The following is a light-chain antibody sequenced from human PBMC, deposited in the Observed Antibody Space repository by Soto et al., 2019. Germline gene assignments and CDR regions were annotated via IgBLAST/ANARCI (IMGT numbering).Light chain of an antibody. Sequence: DIQMTQSPSSLSASVGDRVTITCRASQSISSYLNWYQQKPGKAPNLLIYGASSLQSEGPSRFSGSGSGTDFTLTIISLQPEDFATYFCQQSFSTPPYTFGQGTKLEIK. CDR1: QSISSY. CDR2: GAS. V-gene: IGKV1-39*01. CDR3: QQSFSTPPYT. J-gene: IGKJ2*01.